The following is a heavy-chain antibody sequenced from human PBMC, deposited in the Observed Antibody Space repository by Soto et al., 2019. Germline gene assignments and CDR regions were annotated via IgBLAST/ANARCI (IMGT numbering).Heavy chain of an antibody. Sequence: QVQLVQSGAEVKKPGSSVKVSCKASGGTFSSYAISWVRQAPGQGLEWMGGIIPIFGPANSAQKFQVRVKITADKSTSTAYMELSSLRSEDTAVYYCARGAYYDDNHYFDYWGQGTLVTVAA. CDR3: ARGAYYDDNHYFDY. CDR2: IIPIFGPA. D-gene: IGHD3-22*01. V-gene: IGHV1-69*06. CDR1: GGTFSSYA. J-gene: IGHJ4*02.